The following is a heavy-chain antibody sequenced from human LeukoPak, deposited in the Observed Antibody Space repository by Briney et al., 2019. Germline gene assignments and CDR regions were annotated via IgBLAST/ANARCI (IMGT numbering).Heavy chain of an antibody. V-gene: IGHV3-7*01. CDR3: ARYYYDSSGYYGEGPYYYYYMDV. Sequence: GGSLRLSCAASGFTFSSYWMSWVRQAPGKGLEWVANIKQDGSEKYYVDSVKGRFTISRDNAKNSLYLQMNSLRAEDTAVYYCARYYYDSSGYYGEGPYYYYYMDVWGKGTTVTVSS. CDR1: GFTFSSYW. D-gene: IGHD3-22*01. J-gene: IGHJ6*03. CDR2: IKQDGSEK.